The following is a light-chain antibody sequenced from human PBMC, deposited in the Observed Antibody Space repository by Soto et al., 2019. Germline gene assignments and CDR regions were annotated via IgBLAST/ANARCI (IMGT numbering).Light chain of an antibody. Sequence: EILLTQSPCTLSLSPGERATLSCRASQSVSSSYLAWYQQKPGQAPRLLIYGASSRATGIPDRFSGSGSGTDFTLTISRLEPEDFAVYYCQQYGSLPRTFGQGTKVDIK. J-gene: IGKJ1*01. CDR1: QSVSSSY. CDR2: GAS. CDR3: QQYGSLPRT. V-gene: IGKV3-20*01.